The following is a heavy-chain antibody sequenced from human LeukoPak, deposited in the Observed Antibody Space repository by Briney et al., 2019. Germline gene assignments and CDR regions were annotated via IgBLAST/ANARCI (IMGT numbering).Heavy chain of an antibody. J-gene: IGHJ5*02. CDR1: GGSISSSSSY. CDR2: LYYTGST. D-gene: IGHD5-12*01. CDR3: TRLRSDWFDP. V-gene: IGHV4-39*02. Sequence: SQTLSPTCTVSGGSISSSSSYWGWIRQPPGKGLEWIGNLYYTGSTYYNPSLKSRATISVDTSKNHFSLKLTSVTAADTAVYYCTRLRSDWFDPWGQGTLVTVSS.